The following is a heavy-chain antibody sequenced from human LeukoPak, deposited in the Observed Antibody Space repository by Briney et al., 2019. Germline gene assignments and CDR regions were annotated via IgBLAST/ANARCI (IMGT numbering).Heavy chain of an antibody. CDR3: ARVSDTSGYSYGSIDY. D-gene: IGHD5-18*01. CDR2: VSSTLSYI. Sequence: PGGSLRLSCAASGFTFSSYSMNWVRQAPGKWLEWISSVSSTLSYIYYADSMKGRFTISRDKAKNSLYLQMNSMRAEDTAVYYCARVSDTSGYSYGSIDYWGQGTLVTVSS. J-gene: IGHJ4*02. V-gene: IGHV3-21*01. CDR1: GFTFSSYS.